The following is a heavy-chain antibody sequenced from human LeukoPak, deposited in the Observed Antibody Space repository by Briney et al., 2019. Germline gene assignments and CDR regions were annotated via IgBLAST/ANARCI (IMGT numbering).Heavy chain of an antibody. CDR1: GFTFSSYW. Sequence: GGSLRLSCAASGFTFSSYWIHWVRQAPGKGLAWVSRIENDGSDTIFADSVKGRFTLSRDNAKNTVYLQMNSLRAEDTAVYYCARGGFHHGFDIWGQGTMVTVS. CDR2: IENDGSDT. V-gene: IGHV3-74*01. CDR3: ARGGFHHGFDI. D-gene: IGHD1-14*01. J-gene: IGHJ3*02.